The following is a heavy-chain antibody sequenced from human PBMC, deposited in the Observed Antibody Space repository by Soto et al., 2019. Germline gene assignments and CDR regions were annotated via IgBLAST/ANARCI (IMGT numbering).Heavy chain of an antibody. CDR2: IQTYNGHT. D-gene: IGHD6-13*01. CDR3: ARDAQYSSRWHPIDF. CDR1: GYTFTDYG. Sequence: QVQLVQSGAEVKKPGASVKVYCKASGYTFTDYGISWVRQAPGQGLEWMGWIQTYNGHTNYAQKVQGRVTMTKDTFTSTAYMEWRSLRPDDTAVYYCARDAQYSSRWHPIDFWGQGTLVTVSS. J-gene: IGHJ4*02. V-gene: IGHV1-18*01.